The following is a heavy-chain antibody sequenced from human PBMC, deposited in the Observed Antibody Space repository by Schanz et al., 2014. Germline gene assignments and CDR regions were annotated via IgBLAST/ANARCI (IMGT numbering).Heavy chain of an antibody. CDR2: IKSRIHGGTT. Sequence: EVQLVESGGGLVKPGGSLRLSCAASGFTMRNEWMSWVRQAPGKGLEWVARIKSRIHGGTTDYAEPVISRFTISSDDSIHPVYLQMDSLKTEVTSRYYCTAALYGSNDETLDYWGQGTLVTVSS. CDR1: GFTMRNEW. J-gene: IGHJ4*02. CDR3: TAALYGSNDETLDY. V-gene: IGHV3-15*01. D-gene: IGHD6-13*01.